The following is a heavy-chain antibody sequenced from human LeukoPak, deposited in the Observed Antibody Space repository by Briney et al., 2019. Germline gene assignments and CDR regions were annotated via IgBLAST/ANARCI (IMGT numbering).Heavy chain of an antibody. CDR3: ATSDYYDTSGHPHDAFDI. V-gene: IGHV3-23*01. CDR2: LSGSGGSA. D-gene: IGHD3-22*01. Sequence: QPGASLRLSCAASGFTFSIYAMIWVRQAPGKGLEWVSSLSGSGGSASYADSVKGRFTISRDNSKDTLYLQMNSLRAEDTAVYYCATSDYYDTSGHPHDAFDIWGQGTMVTVSS. CDR1: GFTFSIYA. J-gene: IGHJ3*02.